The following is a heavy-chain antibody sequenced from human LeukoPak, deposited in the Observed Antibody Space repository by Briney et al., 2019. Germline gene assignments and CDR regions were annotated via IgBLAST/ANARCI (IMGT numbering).Heavy chain of an antibody. D-gene: IGHD3-9*01. CDR2: INTNTGNP. V-gene: IGHV7-4-1*02. J-gene: IGHJ4*02. CDR1: GYTFTSYA. CDR3: ARVKLRYFDWLLHELDFDY. Sequence: ASVKVSCKASGYTFTSYAMNWVRQAPGQGLEWMGWINTNTGNPTYAQGFTGRFVFSLDTSVSTAYLQISSLKAEDTAVYYCARVKLRYFDWLLHELDFDYWGQGTLVTVSS.